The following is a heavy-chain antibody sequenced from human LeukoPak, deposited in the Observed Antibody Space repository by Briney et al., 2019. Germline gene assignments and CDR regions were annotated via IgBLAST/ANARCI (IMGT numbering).Heavy chain of an antibody. CDR1: GFTFSPYA. CDR3: ARDSERRASLDY. J-gene: IGHJ4*02. Sequence: GGSLRLSCAASGFTFSPYAMHWLRQAPGKGLEWVAFVSYDGNNEYYADSVKGRFTISRDNSKNTLYLQMNSLRAEDTAVYYRARDSERRASLDYWGQGTLVTVSS. CDR2: VSYDGNNE. V-gene: IGHV3-30*04. D-gene: IGHD1-1*01.